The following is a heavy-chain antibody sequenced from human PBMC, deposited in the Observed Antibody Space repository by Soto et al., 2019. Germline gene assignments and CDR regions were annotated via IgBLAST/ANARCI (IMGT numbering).Heavy chain of an antibody. V-gene: IGHV1-8*01. CDR3: ARGRIGGYWFDP. CDR2: MNPNSGNT. Sequence: QVQLVQSGAEVKKPGASVKVSCKTSGYTFTSYDINWVRQATGQGLEWMGWMNPNSGNTGYAQKFQGRVTMTRITSTSTAYLDLSSLISEDPAVYYCARGRIGGYWFDPWGEGTLVTVSS. D-gene: IGHD3-16*01. CDR1: GYTFTSYD. J-gene: IGHJ5*02.